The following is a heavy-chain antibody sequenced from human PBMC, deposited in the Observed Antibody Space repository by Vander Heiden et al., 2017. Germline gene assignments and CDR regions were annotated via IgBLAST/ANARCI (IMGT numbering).Heavy chain of an antibody. J-gene: IGHJ5*02. D-gene: IGHD2-2*01. CDR3: ARGPKYQLLFDWFDP. Sequence: EVQLLESGGGLVQPGGSLRLSCAASGFTFSSYAMSWVRQAPGKGLEWVSAISGSGGSTYYADYVKGRFTISRDNSKNTLYLQMNSLRAEDTAVYYCARGPKYQLLFDWFDPWGQGTLVTVSS. CDR1: GFTFSSYA. CDR2: ISGSGGST. V-gene: IGHV3-23*01.